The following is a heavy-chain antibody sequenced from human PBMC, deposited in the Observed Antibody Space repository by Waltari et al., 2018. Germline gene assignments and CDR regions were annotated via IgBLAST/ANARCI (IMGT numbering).Heavy chain of an antibody. CDR3: VRGGTSGTTRLDY. D-gene: IGHD4-17*01. CDR2: TRSKVYSYTT. CDR1: GFTVSDHY. Sequence: EVHLEESGGGLVQPGGSLRLSCAASGFTVSDHYMEWVRQAPGKGLEWVGATRSKVYSYTTEYAASVKGRFTISRDDSKNPLYLQMNSLKTEDTAVYYCVRGGTSGTTRLDYWGQGTLVTVSS. V-gene: IGHV3-72*01. J-gene: IGHJ4*02.